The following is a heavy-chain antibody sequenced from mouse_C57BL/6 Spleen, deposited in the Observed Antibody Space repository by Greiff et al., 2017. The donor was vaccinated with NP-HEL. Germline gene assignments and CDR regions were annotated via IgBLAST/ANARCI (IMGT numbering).Heavy chain of an antibody. CDR1: GYAFSSSW. J-gene: IGHJ2*01. V-gene: IGHV1-82*01. Sequence: QVQLQQSGPELVKPGASVKISCKASGYAFSSSWMNWVKQRPGKGLEWIGRIYPGDGDTNYNGKFKGKATLTAYKSSSTAYMQLSSLTSEDSAVYFCARSGITTVVADYWGQGTTLSVSS. CDR2: IYPGDGDT. CDR3: ARSGITTVVADY. D-gene: IGHD1-1*01.